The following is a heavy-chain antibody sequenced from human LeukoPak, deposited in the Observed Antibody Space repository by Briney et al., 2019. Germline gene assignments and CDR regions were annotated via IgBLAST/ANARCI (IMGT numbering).Heavy chain of an antibody. J-gene: IGHJ4*02. D-gene: IGHD3-22*01. CDR2: IYFSGHT. CDR3: ARNFYASSGYYLDDFYFDF. Sequence: PSETLSLTCAVSGAFIDTTSYYCAWLRQPPGKGLEWIGSIYFSGHTHYSPSLKSRLTISADTSKNQFSLKLISVTAADTALYYCARNFYASSGYYLDDFYFDFWGQGTLVTVSS. CDR1: GAFIDTTSYY. V-gene: IGHV4-39*07.